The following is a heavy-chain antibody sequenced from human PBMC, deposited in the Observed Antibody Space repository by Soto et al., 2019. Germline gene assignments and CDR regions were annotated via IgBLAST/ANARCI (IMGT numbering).Heavy chain of an antibody. J-gene: IGHJ6*02. D-gene: IGHD5-12*01. CDR2: INHSGST. Sequence: ETLSRNCAIDGGSFSGYYGSWIRQAPGKGLEWIGEINHSGSTNYNPSLKSRVTISVDTSKNQFSLKLSSVTAADTAVYYCARAAPVASHYYYGMDVWGQGTTVTVS. CDR3: ARAAPVASHYYYGMDV. CDR1: GGSFSGYY. V-gene: IGHV4-34*01.